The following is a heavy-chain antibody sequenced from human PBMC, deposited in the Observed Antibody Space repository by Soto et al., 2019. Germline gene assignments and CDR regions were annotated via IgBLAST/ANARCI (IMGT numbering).Heavy chain of an antibody. D-gene: IGHD3-3*01. Sequence: GGSLRLSCTASGFTFGDYAMSWFRQAPGKGLEWVGFIRSKAYGGTTEYAASVKGRFTISRDDSKSIAYLQMNSLKTEDTAVYYCTRVDYDFWSGYYSWWGQGTLVTVSS. J-gene: IGHJ4*02. CDR2: IRSKAYGGTT. CDR1: GFTFGDYA. V-gene: IGHV3-49*03. CDR3: TRVDYDFWSGYYSW.